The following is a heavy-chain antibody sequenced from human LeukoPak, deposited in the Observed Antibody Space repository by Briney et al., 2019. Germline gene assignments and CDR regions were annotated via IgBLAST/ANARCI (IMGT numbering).Heavy chain of an antibody. CDR2: IYYSEST. V-gene: IGHV4-39*01. Sequence: SETLSLTCTVSGGSISSSSYYWGWIRQPPGKGLEWIGSIYYSESTYYNPSLKSRVTISVDTSKSQFSLKLSSVTAADTAVYYCARQEWEILEWLYHDYWGQGSLVSVSS. CDR1: GGSISSSSYY. J-gene: IGHJ4*02. D-gene: IGHD3-3*01. CDR3: ARQEWEILEWLYHDY.